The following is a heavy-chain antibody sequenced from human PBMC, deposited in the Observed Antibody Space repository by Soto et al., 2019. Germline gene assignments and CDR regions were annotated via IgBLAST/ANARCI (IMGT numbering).Heavy chain of an antibody. CDR2: INPSGGST. D-gene: IGHD3-3*01. V-gene: IGHV1-46*01. CDR1: GYTFTSYY. CDR3: ARDRIFGVVPDYYYYGMDV. J-gene: IGHJ6*02. Sequence: AASVKVSCKASGYTFTSYYMHWVRQAPGQGLEWMGIINPSGGSTSYAQKFQGRVTMTRDTSTSTVYMELSSLRSEDTAVYYCARDRIFGVVPDYYYYGMDVWGQGTTVTVSS.